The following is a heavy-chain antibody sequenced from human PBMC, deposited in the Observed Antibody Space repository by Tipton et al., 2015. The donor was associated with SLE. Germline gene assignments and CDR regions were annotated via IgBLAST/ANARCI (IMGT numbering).Heavy chain of an antibody. CDR1: GGSISSYY. V-gene: IGHV4-4*07. CDR2: IYRSGST. CDR3: ARGGAGAFDV. D-gene: IGHD6-19*01. J-gene: IGHJ3*01. Sequence: LRLSCTVSGGSISSYYWSWIRQPAGKGLEWIGHIYRSGSTNYNPSLKSRVTMSVDTSKNQFSLKLSSVTGADTAVYYCARGGAGAFDVWGQGTMVTVSS.